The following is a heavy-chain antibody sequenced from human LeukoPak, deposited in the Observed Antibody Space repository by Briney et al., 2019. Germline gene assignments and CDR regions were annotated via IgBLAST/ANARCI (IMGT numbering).Heavy chain of an antibody. J-gene: IGHJ4*02. CDR2: ISYDGSNK. CDR3: ARESSGWYIYYFDY. CDR1: GFTFSSYA. V-gene: IGHV3-30-3*01. Sequence: PGGSLRLSCAASGFTFSSYAMHWFRQAPGKGLEWVAVISYDGSNKYYADSVKGRFTISRDNSKNTLYLQMNSLRAEDTAVYYCARESSGWYIYYFDYWGQGTLVTVSS. D-gene: IGHD6-19*01.